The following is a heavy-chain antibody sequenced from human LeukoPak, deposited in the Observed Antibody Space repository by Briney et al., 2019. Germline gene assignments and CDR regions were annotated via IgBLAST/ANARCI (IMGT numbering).Heavy chain of an antibody. J-gene: IGHJ4*02. D-gene: IGHD3-16*01. CDR2: IRTKVNGETT. CDR3: TTDYQLDY. Sequence: GGSLRLSCTASGFTFGDFVMSWVRQTPGKGLEWVGFIRTKVNGETTKYAASVQGRFTISRDDSKSIAYLQMNSLKTEDTAVYYCTTDYQLDYWGQGTLVTVSS. CDR1: GFTFGDFV. V-gene: IGHV3-49*04.